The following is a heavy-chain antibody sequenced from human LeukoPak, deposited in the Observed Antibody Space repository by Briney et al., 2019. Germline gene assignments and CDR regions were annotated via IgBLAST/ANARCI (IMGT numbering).Heavy chain of an antibody. CDR2: IGGSGGST. CDR3: ARDRAEMATIGVD. V-gene: IGHV3-23*01. Sequence: PGGSLRLSCAASGFTFSTYAMSWVRQAPGKGLEWVSAIGGSGGSTYYADSVKGRFTISRDNSKNTLYLQMNSLRAEDTAVYYCARDRAEMATIGVDWGQGTLVTVSS. D-gene: IGHD5-24*01. J-gene: IGHJ4*02. CDR1: GFTFSTYA.